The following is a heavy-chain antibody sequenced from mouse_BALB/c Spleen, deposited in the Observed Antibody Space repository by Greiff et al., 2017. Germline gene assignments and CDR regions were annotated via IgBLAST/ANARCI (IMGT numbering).Heavy chain of an antibody. CDR2: IDPENGNT. J-gene: IGHJ2*01. CDR3: ARRTALDY. V-gene: IGHV14-1*02. Sequence: EVQLQQSGAELVRPGALVKLSCKASGFNIKDYYMHWVKQRPEQGLEWIGWIDPENGNTIYDPKFQGKASITADTSSNTAYLQLSSLTSEDTAVYYCARRTALDYWGQGTTLTVSS. CDR1: GFNIKDYY. D-gene: IGHD1-2*01.